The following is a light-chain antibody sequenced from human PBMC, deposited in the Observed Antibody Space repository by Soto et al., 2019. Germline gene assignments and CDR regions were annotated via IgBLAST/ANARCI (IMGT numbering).Light chain of an antibody. Sequence: IVLTQSPGTLSLSAGERATLSCRAIQSVGSINLAWYQQKFGHAPSLLIYARSTLQSGVPSRFSGSGSGTHFTLTISSLQPDDVATYYCQKYNSGGPLTFGGGTKVDIK. CDR1: QSVGSIN. CDR2: ARS. V-gene: IGKV3-20*01. CDR3: QKYNSGGPLT. J-gene: IGKJ4*01.